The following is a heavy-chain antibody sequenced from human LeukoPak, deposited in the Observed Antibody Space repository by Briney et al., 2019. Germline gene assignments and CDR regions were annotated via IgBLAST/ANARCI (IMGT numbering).Heavy chain of an antibody. J-gene: IGHJ5*02. CDR2: IIPIFGTA. Sequence: SVKVSCKASGGTFSSYAISWVRQAPGQGLEWMGGIIPIFGTANYAQKFQGRVTITTDESTSTAYMELSSLRSEDTAVYYCARANSGGYSSSWYWFDPWGQGTLVTVSS. CDR3: ARANSGGYSSSWYWFDP. V-gene: IGHV1-69*05. D-gene: IGHD6-13*01. CDR1: GGTFSSYA.